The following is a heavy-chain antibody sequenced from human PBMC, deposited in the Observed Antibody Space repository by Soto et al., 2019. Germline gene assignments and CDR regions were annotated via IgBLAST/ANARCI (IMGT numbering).Heavy chain of an antibody. J-gene: IGHJ6*03. CDR3: ARRARADYYYMDV. CDR1: GFTLRRDA. V-gene: IGHV3-64*01. Sequence: EVQLVESGGGLAQPGGSLRLSCAASGFTLRRDAMDWVRQAPGKGLEYVSGISSNGIGTYYANSVKGRFTISRDNSKNTVYLQMDSLRPEDMAVYYCARRARADYYYMDVWGKGTTVTVS. D-gene: IGHD6-6*01. CDR2: ISSNGIGT.